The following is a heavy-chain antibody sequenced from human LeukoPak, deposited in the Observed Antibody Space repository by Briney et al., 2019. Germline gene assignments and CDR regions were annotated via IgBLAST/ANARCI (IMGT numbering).Heavy chain of an antibody. V-gene: IGHV1-24*01. J-gene: IGHJ4*02. Sequence: ASVKVSCKVSGYTLTELSMHWVRQAPGKGLEWMGGFDPEDGETIYAQKFQGRVTMTEDTSTDTAYMELSSLRSEDTAAYYCATASGWRDGYPPPIDYWGQGTLVTVSS. CDR1: GYTLTELS. CDR2: FDPEDGET. D-gene: IGHD5-24*01. CDR3: ATASGWRDGYPPPIDY.